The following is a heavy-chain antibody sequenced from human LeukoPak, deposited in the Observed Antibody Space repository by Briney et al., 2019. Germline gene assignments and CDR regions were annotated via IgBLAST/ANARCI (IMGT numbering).Heavy chain of an antibody. V-gene: IGHV5-51*01. CDR1: GYSFTSYG. CDR2: IYSVDSDT. Sequence: GESLTISCKGSGYSFTSYGIAWVRQMPGKGLEWIGSIYSVDSDTRNSPSLQGQVTMSADKSISTAYLQWSSLRASDTAIYYCARRKGVADWFDPWGQGTLVIVSS. J-gene: IGHJ5*02. CDR3: ARRKGVADWFDP.